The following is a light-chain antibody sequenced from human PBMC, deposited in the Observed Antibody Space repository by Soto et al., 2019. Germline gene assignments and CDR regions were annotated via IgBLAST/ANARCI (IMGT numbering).Light chain of an antibody. CDR1: QSVSSY. CDR3: QQRSG. Sequence: EIVLTQSPATLSLSPGERATLSCRASQSVSSYLAWYQQKPGQAPRLLIYDASSRATGIPARFSGSGSGTDFTLTISSLEPEDFAVYYCQQRSGFGQGTRLEIK. V-gene: IGKV3-11*01. CDR2: DAS. J-gene: IGKJ5*01.